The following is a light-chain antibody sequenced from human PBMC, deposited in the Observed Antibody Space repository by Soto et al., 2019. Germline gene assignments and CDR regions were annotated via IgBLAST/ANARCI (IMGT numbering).Light chain of an antibody. V-gene: IGKV3-20*01. J-gene: IGKJ3*01. CDR2: DAS. CDR1: QNISTNY. CDR3: QQYATSSFT. Sequence: EIVLTQSPGTLSLSPGDRATLSCRAGQNISTNYLAWHQQKPGQPPRLLIYDASSRATGVPDRFSGGGSGTDFTLTVNRVEPEDFAMYYCQQYATSSFTFGPGTKVDIK.